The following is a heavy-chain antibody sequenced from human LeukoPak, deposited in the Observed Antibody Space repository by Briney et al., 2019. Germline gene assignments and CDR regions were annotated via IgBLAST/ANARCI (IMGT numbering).Heavy chain of an antibody. CDR1: GGSVSNSSYY. Sequence: SETLSLTCTVSGGSVSNSSYYWGWIRQPPGKGLEWIGTIYYSGSTYYNPSLKSRLIISVDTSKNQFSLKLSSVTAADTAVYYCARVMVRGVTYYYYYYMDVWGKGTTVTVSS. V-gene: IGHV4-39*01. CDR2: IYYSGST. CDR3: ARVMVRGVTYYYYYYMDV. D-gene: IGHD3-10*01. J-gene: IGHJ6*03.